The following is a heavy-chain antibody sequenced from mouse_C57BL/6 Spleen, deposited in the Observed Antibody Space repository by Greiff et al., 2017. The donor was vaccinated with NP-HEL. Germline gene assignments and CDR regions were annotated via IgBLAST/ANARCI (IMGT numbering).Heavy chain of an antibody. V-gene: IGHV1-55*01. Sequence: VQLQQPGAELVKPGASVKMSCKASGYTFTSYWITWVKQRPGQGLEWIGDIYPGSGSTNYNEKFKSKATLTVDTSSSTAYMQRSSLTSEDSAVYYCARYYYGSRGGFDYWGQGTTLTVSS. CDR2: IYPGSGST. J-gene: IGHJ2*01. CDR3: ARYYYGSRGGFDY. CDR1: GYTFTSYW. D-gene: IGHD1-1*01.